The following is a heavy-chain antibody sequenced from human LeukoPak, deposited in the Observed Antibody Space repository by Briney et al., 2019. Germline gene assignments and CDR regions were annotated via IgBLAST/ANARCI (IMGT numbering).Heavy chain of an antibody. Sequence: EASVKVSCKASGYTFTGYYMHWVRQAPGQGLEWMGWINPNSGGTNYAQKFQGRVTMTRDTSISTAYMELSRLRSDDTAVYYCARVYRPPGVFFFDYYYYYYRDVGGKGPRVTVP. CDR1: GYTFTGYY. V-gene: IGHV1-2*02. CDR3: ARVYRPPGVFFFDYYYYYYRDV. CDR2: INPNSGGT. J-gene: IGHJ6*03. D-gene: IGHD3-16*01.